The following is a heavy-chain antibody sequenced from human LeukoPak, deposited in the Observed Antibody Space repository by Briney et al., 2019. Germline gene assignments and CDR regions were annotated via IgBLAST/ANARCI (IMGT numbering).Heavy chain of an antibody. CDR1: GYSISSGYY. CDR2: IYHSVST. CDR3: ARHGYCSSTSCRPPLWDY. V-gene: IGHV4-38-2*02. D-gene: IGHD2-2*03. Sequence: PSETLSLTCTVSGYSISSGYYWGWIRQPPGKGLEWIGSIYHSVSTYYNPSLKSRVTISVDTSKNQFSLRLSSVTAADTAVYYCARHGYCSSTSCRPPLWDYWGQGTLVTVSS. J-gene: IGHJ4*02.